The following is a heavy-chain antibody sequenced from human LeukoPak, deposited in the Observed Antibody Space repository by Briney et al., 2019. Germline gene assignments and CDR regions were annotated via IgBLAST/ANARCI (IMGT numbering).Heavy chain of an antibody. J-gene: IGHJ6*04. V-gene: IGHV3-7*01. CDR3: AELGITMIGGV. Sequence: GGSLRLSCAASGFSFSNYWMTWVRQAPGMRPEWVATIKQDGGEKYYVDSVEGRFAISRDNAKNSLFLQMNSLRAEDTAVYYCAELGITMIGGVWGKGTTVTISS. D-gene: IGHD3-10*02. CDR1: GFSFSNYW. CDR2: IKQDGGEK.